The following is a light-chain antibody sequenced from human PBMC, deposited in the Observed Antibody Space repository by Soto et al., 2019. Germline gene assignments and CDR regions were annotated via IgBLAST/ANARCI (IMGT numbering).Light chain of an antibody. CDR2: AAS. J-gene: IGKJ2*01. Sequence: EIALTQSPGTLSLSPGERATLSCRASQSVSSSYLAWYQQKPGQAPRLLIFAASSRATGIPDRFSGSVSGTDFTLTISRLEPEDFAVYSCQQYGSSPYTFGQGTKLEIK. V-gene: IGKV3-20*01. CDR1: QSVSSSY. CDR3: QQYGSSPYT.